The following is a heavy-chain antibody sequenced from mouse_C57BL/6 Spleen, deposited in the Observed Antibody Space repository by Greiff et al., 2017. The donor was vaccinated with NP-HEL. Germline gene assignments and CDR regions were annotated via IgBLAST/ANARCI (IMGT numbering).Heavy chain of an antibody. V-gene: IGHV2-3*01. J-gene: IGHJ1*03. Sequence: QVQLKEPGPGLVAPSQSLSITCTVSGFSLTSYGVSWVRQPPGQGLEWLGVIWGDGSTNYHSALISRLSISKDNSKSQVFLKLNSLQTDDTATYYCAKGDYYGSSSYWYFDVWGTGTTVTVSS. CDR2: IWGDGST. CDR3: AKGDYYGSSSYWYFDV. CDR1: GFSLTSYG. D-gene: IGHD1-1*01.